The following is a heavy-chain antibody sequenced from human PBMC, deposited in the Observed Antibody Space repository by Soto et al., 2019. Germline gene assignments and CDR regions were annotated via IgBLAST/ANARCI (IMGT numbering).Heavy chain of an antibody. Sequence: PSETLSLTCTVSGGSISSSSYYWGWIRQPPGKGLEWIGSIYYSGSTYYNPSLKSRVTISVDTSKNQFSLKLSSVTAADTAVYYCARRYYEYCSGGSCPAAGRGDYFDYWGQGTLVTVSS. J-gene: IGHJ4*02. CDR3: ARRYYEYCSGGSCPAAGRGDYFDY. D-gene: IGHD2-15*01. V-gene: IGHV4-39*01. CDR2: IYYSGST. CDR1: GGSISSSSYY.